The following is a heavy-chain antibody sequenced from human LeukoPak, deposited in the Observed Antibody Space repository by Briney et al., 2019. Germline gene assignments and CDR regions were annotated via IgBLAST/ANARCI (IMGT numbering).Heavy chain of an antibody. V-gene: IGHV3-49*04. Sequence: GGSLRLSCTASGFTFGDYAMSWVRQAPGKGLEWVGFIRSKAYGGTTEYAASVKGRFTISRDDSKSIAYLQMNSLKTEDTAVYYCTRVYCSGGSCYAVGYFDYWGQGTLVTVSS. J-gene: IGHJ4*02. D-gene: IGHD2-15*01. CDR1: GFTFGDYA. CDR3: TRVYCSGGSCYAVGYFDY. CDR2: IRSKAYGGTT.